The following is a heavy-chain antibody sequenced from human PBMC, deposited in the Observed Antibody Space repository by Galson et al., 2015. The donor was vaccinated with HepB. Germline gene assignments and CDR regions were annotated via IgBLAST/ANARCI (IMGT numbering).Heavy chain of an antibody. Sequence: SVKVSCKASGYTFTINGISWVRQAPGKGLEWMGWISANSGDTKYAQKLQGRVTMTRDTSTSTAYPELRSLRSDDTAAYYCARDRDYRLDYWGQGTLVTVSS. J-gene: IGHJ4*02. CDR2: ISANSGDT. V-gene: IGHV1-18*04. CDR1: GYTFTING. D-gene: IGHD3-16*02. CDR3: ARDRDYRLDY.